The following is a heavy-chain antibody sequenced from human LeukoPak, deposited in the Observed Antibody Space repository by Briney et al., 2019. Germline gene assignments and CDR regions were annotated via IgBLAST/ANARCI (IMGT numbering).Heavy chain of an antibody. D-gene: IGHD3-10*01. V-gene: IGHV3-74*01. CDR2: INSDGSST. Sequence: GGSLRLSCAASGLTFSSYWMHWVRQAPGKGLVWVSRINSDGSSTSYADSVKGRFTISRDNAKNTLYLQMNSLRAEDTAVYFCARVEVWGVIDYWGQGTLVTVSS. CDR1: GLTFSSYW. CDR3: ARVEVWGVIDY. J-gene: IGHJ4*02.